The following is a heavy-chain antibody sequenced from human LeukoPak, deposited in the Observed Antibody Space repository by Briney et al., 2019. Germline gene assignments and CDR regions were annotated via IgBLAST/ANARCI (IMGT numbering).Heavy chain of an antibody. CDR3: ARGEWYYYDSSGYYPYYFDY. Sequence: GGSLRLSCAASGFTFSSYAMSWVRQAPGKGLEWVSAISGSGGSTYYADSVKGRFTISRDNSKNTLYLQMNSLRAEDTAVYYCARGEWYYYDSSGYYPYYFDYWGQGTLVTVSS. D-gene: IGHD3-22*01. CDR1: GFTFSSYA. J-gene: IGHJ4*02. V-gene: IGHV3-23*01. CDR2: ISGSGGST.